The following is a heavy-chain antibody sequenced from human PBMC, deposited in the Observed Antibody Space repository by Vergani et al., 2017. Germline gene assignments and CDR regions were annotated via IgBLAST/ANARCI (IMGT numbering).Heavy chain of an antibody. CDR2: ISGSSSDI. CDR3: ARAEYQLPYHY. V-gene: IGHV3-48*01. D-gene: IGHD2-2*01. J-gene: IGHJ4*02. CDR1: GFSFSIYG. Sequence: EVQMVESGGGLVQPGGSLTLSCAASGFSFSIYGMNWVRKAPGKGLEWVSYISGSSSDISYADSVKGRFTISRDNAKNSLYLQMNSLRAEDTALYYCARAEYQLPYHYWGQGTLVTVSS.